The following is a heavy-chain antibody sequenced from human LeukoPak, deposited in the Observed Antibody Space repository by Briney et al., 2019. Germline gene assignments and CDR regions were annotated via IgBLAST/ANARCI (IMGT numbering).Heavy chain of an antibody. J-gene: IGHJ4*02. CDR3: ARQAYDSSGYYYFDY. CDR2: IYPGDSDT. D-gene: IGHD3-22*01. V-gene: IGHV5-51*01. Sequence: GESLKISCRGSGYSFTSYWIGWVRQMPGKGLEWVGIIYPGDSDTRYSPSFQGQVTISADKSISTAYLQWSSLKASDTAMYYCARQAYDSSGYYYFDYWGQGTLVTVSS. CDR1: GYSFTSYW.